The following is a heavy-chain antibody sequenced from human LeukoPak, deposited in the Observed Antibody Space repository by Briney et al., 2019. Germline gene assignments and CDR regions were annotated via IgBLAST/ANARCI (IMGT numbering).Heavy chain of an antibody. CDR3: ARVPGRYCSGGSCYE. D-gene: IGHD2-15*01. J-gene: IGHJ4*02. CDR2: INHSGST. CDR1: GGSFSGYY. V-gene: IGHV4-34*01. Sequence: SETLSLTRAVYGGSFSGYYWSWIRQPPGKGLEWIGEINHSGSTNYNPSLKSRAAISVDTSKNQFSLKLSSVTAADTAVYYCARVPGRYCSGGSCYEWGQGTLVTVSS.